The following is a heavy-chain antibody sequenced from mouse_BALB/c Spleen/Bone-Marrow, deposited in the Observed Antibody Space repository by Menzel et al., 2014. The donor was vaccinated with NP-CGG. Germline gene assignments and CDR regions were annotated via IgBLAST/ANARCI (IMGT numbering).Heavy chain of an antibody. CDR1: GFTFSSYT. CDR3: ARRDGTYYFDY. Sequence: KXXESGGGLVQPGGSLKLSCAASGFTFSSYTMSWVRLTPEKRLEWVAYISNGGGNTYYADPVKGRFTISRDNAKNTLYLQMSSLKSEDTALYYCARRDGTYYFDYWGQGTTLTVSS. V-gene: IGHV5-12-2*01. J-gene: IGHJ2*01. CDR2: ISNGGGNT. D-gene: IGHD4-1*01.